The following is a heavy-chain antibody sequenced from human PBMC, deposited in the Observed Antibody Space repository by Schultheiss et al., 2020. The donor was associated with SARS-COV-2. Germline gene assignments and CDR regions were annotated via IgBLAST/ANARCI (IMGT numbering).Heavy chain of an antibody. D-gene: IGHD2-8*01. CDR1: GFTFSSYG. CDR2: INSDGSST. J-gene: IGHJ6*02. Sequence: GGSLRLSCAASGFTFSSYGMHWVRQAPGKGLVWVSRINSDGSSTSYADSVKGRFTISRDDSKNTLYLQMNSLKTEDTAVYYCTTGGSIVPQYGMDVWGQGTTVTVSS. CDR3: TTGGSIVPQYGMDV. V-gene: IGHV3-74*01.